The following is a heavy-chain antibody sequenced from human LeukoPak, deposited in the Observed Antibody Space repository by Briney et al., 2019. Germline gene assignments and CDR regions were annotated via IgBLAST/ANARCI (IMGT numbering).Heavy chain of an antibody. Sequence: VASVKVSCTASGGTFSSYAISWVRQAPGQGLEWMGGIIPIFGTANYAQKFQGRVTITADESTSTAYMELSSLRSEDTAVYYCASSPTYCGGDCYWDYWGQGTLVTVSS. J-gene: IGHJ4*02. CDR3: ASSPTYCGGDCYWDY. D-gene: IGHD2-21*02. CDR1: GGTFSSYA. CDR2: IIPIFGTA. V-gene: IGHV1-69*13.